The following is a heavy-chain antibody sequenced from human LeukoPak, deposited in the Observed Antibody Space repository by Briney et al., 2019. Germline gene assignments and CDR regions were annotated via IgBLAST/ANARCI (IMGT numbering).Heavy chain of an antibody. D-gene: IGHD2-21*02. V-gene: IGHV4-61*01. J-gene: IGHJ6*02. Sequence: KPSETLSLTCTVSGGSVSSGSYYWSWIRQPPGKGLEWIGYIYYSGSTNYNPSLKSRVTISVDTSKNQFSLKLSSVTAADTAVYYCARDTARGPQGPYYYGMDVWGQGTTVTVSS. CDR3: ARDTARGPQGPYYYGMDV. CDR2: IYYSGST. CDR1: GGSVSSGSYY.